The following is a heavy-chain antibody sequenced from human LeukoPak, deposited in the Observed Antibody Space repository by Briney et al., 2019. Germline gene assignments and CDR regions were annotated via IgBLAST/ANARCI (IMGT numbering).Heavy chain of an antibody. Sequence: ASVKVSCKASGYTFTSYAISWVRQATGQGLEWMGWMNPNSGNTGYAQKFQGRVTMTRNTSISTAYMELSSLRSEDTAVYYCARGLSGWLYYYYGMDVWGQGTTVTVSS. V-gene: IGHV1-8*02. CDR3: ARGLSGWLYYYYGMDV. J-gene: IGHJ6*02. D-gene: IGHD6-25*01. CDR2: MNPNSGNT. CDR1: GYTFTSYA.